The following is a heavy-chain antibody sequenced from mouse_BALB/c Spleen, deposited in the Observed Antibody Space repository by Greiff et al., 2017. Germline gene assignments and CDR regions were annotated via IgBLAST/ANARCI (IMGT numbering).Heavy chain of an antibody. V-gene: IGHV5-4*02. J-gene: IGHJ3*01. CDR1: GFTFSDYY. D-gene: IGHD2-4*01. Sequence: EVMLVESGGGLVKPGGSLKLSCAASGFTFSDYYMYWVRQTPEKRLEWVATISDGGRYTYYPDSVKGRITISRDNAKNNLYLQMSRLKAEDTAMEYCARDDDYDGAWFAYWGEGTLVTVAA. CDR3: ARDDDYDGAWFAY. CDR2: ISDGGRYT.